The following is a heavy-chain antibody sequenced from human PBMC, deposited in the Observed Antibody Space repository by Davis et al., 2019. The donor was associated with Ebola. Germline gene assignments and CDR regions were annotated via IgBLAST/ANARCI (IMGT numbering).Heavy chain of an antibody. D-gene: IGHD2-15*01. J-gene: IGHJ4*02. V-gene: IGHV3-23*01. CDR1: GFTSSTYA. Sequence: GESLKTSCAASGFTSSTYAMSWARQAPGKGLEWVSAISGSGGNTYYADSVKGRFTISRDNSKNTLFLQMNSLRAEDTAVYYCAKGDCSGGICYPDYWGQGTQVTVSS. CDR2: ISGSGGNT. CDR3: AKGDCSGGICYPDY.